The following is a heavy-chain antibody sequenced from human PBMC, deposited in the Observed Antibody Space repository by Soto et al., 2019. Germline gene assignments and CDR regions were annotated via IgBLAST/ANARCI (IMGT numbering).Heavy chain of an antibody. J-gene: IGHJ4*02. CDR3: ARDGYSSLSPVRSGDGY. Sequence: QVQLVQSGAEVKKPGASVKVSCKASGYTFTSYAMHWVRQAPGQRLEWMGWINAGNGNTKYSQKFQGRVTITRDTSASTAYMELSSLRSEDTAVYYCARDGYSSLSPVRSGDGYWGQGTLVTVSS. V-gene: IGHV1-3*01. D-gene: IGHD6-6*01. CDR2: INAGNGNT. CDR1: GYTFTSYA.